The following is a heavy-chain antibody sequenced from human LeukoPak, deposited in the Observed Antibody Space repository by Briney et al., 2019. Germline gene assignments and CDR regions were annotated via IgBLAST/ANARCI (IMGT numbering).Heavy chain of an antibody. CDR1: GFTFDNYA. CDR2: ISWNSGTI. Sequence: GGSLRLSCAASGFTFDNYAMNWVRQVPGKGLEWISLISWNSGTIGYADSVKGRFTISRDNANNFLYLQTNSLRAEDTALYYCARAYKDRSLAGKKEFFQHWGQGTLVTVSS. J-gene: IGHJ1*01. D-gene: IGHD6-19*01. CDR3: ARAYKDRSLAGKKEFFQH. V-gene: IGHV3-9*01.